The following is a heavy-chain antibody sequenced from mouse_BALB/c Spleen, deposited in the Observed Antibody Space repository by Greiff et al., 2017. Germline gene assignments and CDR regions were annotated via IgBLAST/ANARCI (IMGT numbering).Heavy chain of an antibody. D-gene: IGHD1-1*01. CDR1: GYTFSSYW. CDR3: ARGGITTVVADY. CDR2: ILPGSGST. Sequence: QVQLQQSGAELMKPGASVKISCKATGYTFSSYWIEWVKQRPGHGLEWIGEILPGSGSTNYNEKFKGKATFTADTSSNTAYMQLSSLTSEDSAVYYCARGGITTVVADYWGQGTTLTVSS. V-gene: IGHV1-9*01. J-gene: IGHJ2*01.